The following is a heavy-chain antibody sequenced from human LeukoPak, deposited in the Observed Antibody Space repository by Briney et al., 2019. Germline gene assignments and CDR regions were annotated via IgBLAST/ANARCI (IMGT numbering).Heavy chain of an antibody. CDR3: ARDRRCSTGVCYLDFGY. CDR1: GFTFSSYE. V-gene: IGHV3-48*03. Sequence: GGSLRLSCSASGFTFSSYEMMWVRQAPGKGLEWVSYIGSSGSTIFYADSVKGRFTISRDSAKNSIYLQMNSLRAEDSAVYYCARDRRCSTGVCYLDFGYWGQGTLVTVSS. J-gene: IGHJ4*02. CDR2: IGSSGSTI. D-gene: IGHD2-8*01.